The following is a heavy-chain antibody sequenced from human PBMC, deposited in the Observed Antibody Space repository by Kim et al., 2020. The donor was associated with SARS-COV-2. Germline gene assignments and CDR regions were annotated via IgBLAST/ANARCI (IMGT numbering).Heavy chain of an antibody. CDR3: ARSIAEAQTIDD. CDR1: GFSPSTSGMC. D-gene: IGHD6-13*01. J-gene: IGHJ4*02. V-gene: IGHV2-70*11. Sequence: SGPTLVNPTQTPTLTCTFSGFSPSTSGMCVSWIRQPPGKALEWLARIDWDDDKYYSTSLKTRLTISKDTSKNQVVLTMTNMDPVDTAPYYCARSIAEAQTIDDWGQGTLDTVYS. CDR2: IDWDDDK.